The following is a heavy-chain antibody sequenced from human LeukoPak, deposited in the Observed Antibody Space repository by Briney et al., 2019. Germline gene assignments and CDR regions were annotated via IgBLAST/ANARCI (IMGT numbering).Heavy chain of an antibody. D-gene: IGHD3-9*01. J-gene: IGHJ5*02. V-gene: IGHV7-4-1*02. CDR1: GYTFTSYG. CDR3: AREGSSYYDILTGYSTFDP. Sequence: GASVKVSCKASGYTFTSYGISWVRQAPGQGLEWMGWINTNTGNPTYAQGFTGRFVFSLDTSVSTAYLQISSLKAEDTAVYYCAREGSSYYDILTGYSTFDPWGQGTLVTVSS. CDR2: INTNTGNP.